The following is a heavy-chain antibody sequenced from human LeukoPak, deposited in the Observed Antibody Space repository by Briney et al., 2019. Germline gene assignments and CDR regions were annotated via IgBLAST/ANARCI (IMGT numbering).Heavy chain of an antibody. D-gene: IGHD5-18*01. CDR3: ARRGYSYGRRDYYYGMDV. CDR2: IYYSGST. V-gene: IGHV4-59*01. Sequence: SETLSLTCTVSGGSISSYYWSWIRQPPGKGLGWIGYIYYSGSTNYNPSLKSRVTISVDTSKNQFSLKLSSVTAADTAVYYCARRGYSYGRRDYYYGMDVWGQGTTVTVSS. J-gene: IGHJ6*02. CDR1: GGSISSYY.